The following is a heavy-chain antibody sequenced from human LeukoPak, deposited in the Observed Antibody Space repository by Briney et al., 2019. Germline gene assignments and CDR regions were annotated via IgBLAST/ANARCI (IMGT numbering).Heavy chain of an antibody. V-gene: IGHV3-23*01. CDR2: ISGSGGST. J-gene: IGHJ4*02. CDR1: GFTFSSYA. CDR3: AKLSGYDYYFDY. Sequence: GGSLRLSCAASGFTFSSYAMSWVRQAPGKGLEWVSAISGSGGSTYYADSVKGRFTISRDNSKNSLYLQMNSLRAEDTAVYYCAKLSGYDYYFDYWGQGTLVTVSS. D-gene: IGHD5-12*01.